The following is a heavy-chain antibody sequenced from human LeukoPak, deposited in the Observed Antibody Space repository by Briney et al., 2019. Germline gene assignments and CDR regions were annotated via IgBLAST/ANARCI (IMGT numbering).Heavy chain of an antibody. V-gene: IGHV1-3*01. CDR2: INAGNGNT. CDR1: GYTFTSYA. D-gene: IGHD1-1*01. J-gene: IGHJ4*02. CDR3: ARGAGTGTTGYFDY. Sequence: ASVKVSCKASGYTFTSYAMHWVRQAPGQRLECMGWINAGNGNTKYSQKFQGRVTITRDTSASTAYMELSSLRSEDTAVYYCARGAGTGTTGYFDYWGQGTLVTVSS.